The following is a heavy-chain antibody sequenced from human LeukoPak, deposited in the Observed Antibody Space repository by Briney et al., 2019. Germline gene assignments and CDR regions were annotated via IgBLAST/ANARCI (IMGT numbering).Heavy chain of an antibody. Sequence: GGSLRLSCAASGFTFTNYGIHWVRQAPGKGLEWVSSISSSSIYIFYADSVKGRFTISRDNAKNSLYLQMNSLRAEDTAVYYCIGGEFDSWGQGTPVTVSS. CDR2: ISSSSIYI. V-gene: IGHV3-21*01. CDR1: GFTFTNYG. J-gene: IGHJ4*02. CDR3: IGGEFDS. D-gene: IGHD3-16*01.